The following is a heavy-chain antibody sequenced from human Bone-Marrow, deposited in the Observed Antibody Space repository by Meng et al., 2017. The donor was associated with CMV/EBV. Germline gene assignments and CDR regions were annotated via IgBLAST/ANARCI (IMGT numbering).Heavy chain of an antibody. V-gene: IGHV4-39*07. Sequence: GSLRLSCTVSGDSIISSYYYWGWIRQPPGKGLEWIGNVFYSGSTYYNPSLRSRVTISVDTSKNQFSLKLSSVTAADTAVYYCARDLAVAGTDGMDVWGQGTTVTGSS. J-gene: IGHJ6*01. CDR2: VFYSGST. CDR1: GDSIISSYYY. CDR3: ARDLAVAGTDGMDV. D-gene: IGHD6-19*01.